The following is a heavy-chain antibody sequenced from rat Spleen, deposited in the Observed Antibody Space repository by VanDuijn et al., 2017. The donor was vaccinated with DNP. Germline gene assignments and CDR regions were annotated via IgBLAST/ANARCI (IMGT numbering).Heavy chain of an antibody. J-gene: IGHJ2*01. CDR1: GFSFSDYY. V-gene: IGHV5-22*01. D-gene: IGHD1-4*01. CDR2: IRYDGGRN. Sequence: EVQLVESGGGLVQPGRSLKLSCAASGFSFSDYYMAWVRQAPTEGLEWVAYIRYDGGRNYYGDSVKGRFTISRDNARSILYLQMDSLGSEDTATYYCARQGPGITTRYFDYWGQGVMVTVSS. CDR3: ARQGPGITTRYFDY.